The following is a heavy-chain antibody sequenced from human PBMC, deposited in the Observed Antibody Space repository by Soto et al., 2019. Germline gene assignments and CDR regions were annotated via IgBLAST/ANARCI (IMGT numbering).Heavy chain of an antibody. V-gene: IGHV4-34*01. CDR3: ATCGSSGYYGSGSYSWFDP. CDR1: GGSFSGYY. J-gene: IGHJ5*02. Sequence: QVQLQQWGAGLLKPSETLSLTCAVYGGSFSGYYWSWIRQPPGKGLEWIGEITHSGSTNYNPSLKSRVTISVDTSKNQFSLKLSSVTAADTAVYYCATCGSSGYYGSGSYSWFDPWGQGTPVTVSS. CDR2: ITHSGST. D-gene: IGHD3-10*01.